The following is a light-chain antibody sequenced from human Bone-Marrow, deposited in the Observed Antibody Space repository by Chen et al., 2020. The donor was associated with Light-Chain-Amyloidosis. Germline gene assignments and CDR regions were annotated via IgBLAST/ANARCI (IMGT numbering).Light chain of an antibody. CDR1: QSLLHSNGYQY. CDR2: MGS. J-gene: IGKJ3*01. V-gene: IGKV2-28*01. Sequence: EIVMTQSPLSLPVTPGEPASISCRSSQSLLHSNGYQYLDWYFQKPGQSPQLLIYMGSNRASGVPDRFSGEGSGTDFTLKISRVAAEDVGLYYCMQSLQTPFTFGPGTRVD. CDR3: MQSLQTPFT.